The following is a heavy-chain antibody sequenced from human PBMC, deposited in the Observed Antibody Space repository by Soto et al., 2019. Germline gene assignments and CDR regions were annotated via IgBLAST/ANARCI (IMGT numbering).Heavy chain of an antibody. V-gene: IGHV4-38-2*01. J-gene: IGHJ5*02. CDR3: ARGAATVTPGWFDP. Sequence: PSETLSLTCAVSGYSISSGYYWGWIRQTPGKGLEWIASIYHSGSTYYNPSLKSRVTISVDTSKNQFSLKLTSVTAADTAVYYCARGAATVTPGWFDPWGQGIMVTVS. D-gene: IGHD4-17*01. CDR2: IYHSGST. CDR1: GYSISSGYY.